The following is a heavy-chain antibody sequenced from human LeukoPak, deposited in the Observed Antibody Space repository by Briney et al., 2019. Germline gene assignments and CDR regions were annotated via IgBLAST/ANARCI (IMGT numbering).Heavy chain of an antibody. Sequence: GGSLRLSCAASGFTFSSYVTSWVRQAPGKGLEWVSSISGSGDSTYYAESVKGRFTISRDNSKNTLYLQMKSLRAEDTAMYYCAKVTLVSGNFDHWGQGTLVTVSS. CDR1: GFTFSSYV. J-gene: IGHJ4*02. V-gene: IGHV3-23*01. CDR2: ISGSGDST. D-gene: IGHD5/OR15-5a*01. CDR3: AKVTLVSGNFDH.